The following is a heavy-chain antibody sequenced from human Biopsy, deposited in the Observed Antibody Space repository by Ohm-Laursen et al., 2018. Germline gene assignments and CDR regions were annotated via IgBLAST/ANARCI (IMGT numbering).Heavy chain of an antibody. CDR3: ARESALKWYQSLSYFNGMDV. V-gene: IGHV3-30*03. Sequence: SLRLSCTASGFGVNTYGMHWVRQGPGKGLEWVSVISSDGTKELYADSVKGRFTISRDNAKNSLFLHMNSLRAEDTAVYYCARESALKWYQSLSYFNGMDVWGQGTTATVSS. CDR2: ISSDGTKE. CDR1: GFGVNTYG. J-gene: IGHJ6*02. D-gene: IGHD2-2*01.